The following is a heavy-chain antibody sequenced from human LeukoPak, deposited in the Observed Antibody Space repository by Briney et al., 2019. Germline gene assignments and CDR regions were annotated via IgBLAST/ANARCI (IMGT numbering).Heavy chain of an antibody. CDR2: IYTSGST. D-gene: IGHD3-10*01. CDR1: GGSFSGYY. Sequence: SETLSLTCAVYGGSFSGYYGSWIRQPAGKGLEWIGRIYTSGSTNYNPSLKSRVTISVDTSKNQFSLKLSSVTAADTAVYYCAKGGSGLNYWGQGTLVTVSS. CDR3: AKGGSGLNY. J-gene: IGHJ4*02. V-gene: IGHV4-59*10.